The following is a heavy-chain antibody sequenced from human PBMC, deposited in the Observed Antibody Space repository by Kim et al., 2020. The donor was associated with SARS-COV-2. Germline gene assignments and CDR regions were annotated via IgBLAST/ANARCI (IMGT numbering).Heavy chain of an antibody. V-gene: IGHV4-30-2*05. J-gene: IGHJ3*02. Sequence: PSLKSRVTISIDTSKNQFSLKLSSVTAADTAVYYCAREIVVVTAGDAFDIWGQGTMVTVSS. CDR3: AREIVVVTAGDAFDI. D-gene: IGHD2-21*02.